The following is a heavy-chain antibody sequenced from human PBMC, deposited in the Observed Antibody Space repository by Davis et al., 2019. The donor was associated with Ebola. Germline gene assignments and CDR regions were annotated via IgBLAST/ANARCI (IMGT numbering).Heavy chain of an antibody. CDR2: QRASGSLI. CDR1: GSTISGYY. D-gene: IGHD1-26*01. CDR3: ARAPNSGSFSDY. V-gene: IGHV3-11*01. Sequence: GESLKISCATTGSTISGYYMTWIRQAPGKGLEWVSPQRASGSLIYFADSVKGRFTVSRDNAKNTLYLQMDSLRAEGTAIYYCARAPNSGSFSDYWGQGTLVTVSS. J-gene: IGHJ4*02.